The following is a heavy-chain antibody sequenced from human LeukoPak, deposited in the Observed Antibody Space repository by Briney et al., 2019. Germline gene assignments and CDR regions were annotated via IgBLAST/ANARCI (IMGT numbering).Heavy chain of an antibody. D-gene: IGHD3-10*01. Sequence: PGGSLRLSCAASGFSFSSSPMSWVRQAPGKGLDWVSGIARSGGGTYYADSVKGRFTISRDNAKNSLYLQMNSLRDEDTAVYYCARLSGSYSGYWGQGTLVTVSS. J-gene: IGHJ4*02. CDR2: IARSGGGT. CDR3: ARLSGSYSGY. V-gene: IGHV3-23*01. CDR1: GFSFSSSP.